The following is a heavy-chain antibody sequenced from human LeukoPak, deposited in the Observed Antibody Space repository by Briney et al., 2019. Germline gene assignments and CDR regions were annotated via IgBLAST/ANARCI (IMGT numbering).Heavy chain of an antibody. Sequence: SETLSLTCTVSGGSISSSSYYWGWIRQPPGKGLEWIGSIYYSASTYYNPSLKSRVTISVDTSKNQFSLKLSSVTAADTAVYYCARLRIQLWRFDYWGQGTLVTVSS. CDR2: IYYSAST. J-gene: IGHJ4*02. D-gene: IGHD5-18*01. CDR1: GGSISSSSYY. V-gene: IGHV4-39*01. CDR3: ARLRIQLWRFDY.